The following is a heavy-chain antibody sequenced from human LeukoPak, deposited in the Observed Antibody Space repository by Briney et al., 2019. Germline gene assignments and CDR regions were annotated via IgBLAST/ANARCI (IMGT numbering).Heavy chain of an antibody. CDR3: ARASTSWTGAFDI. D-gene: IGHD6-13*01. CDR1: GGAISSAGFS. Sequence: PSETLSLTCAVSGGAISSAGFSWSWIRQPPGRGLEWIGYIYHGGSTSYNPSLKSRVTISVDLSKNQFSLKLNSVTAADTAVYYCARASTSWTGAFDIWGHGTMVTVSS. CDR2: IYHGGST. V-gene: IGHV4-30-2*01. J-gene: IGHJ3*02.